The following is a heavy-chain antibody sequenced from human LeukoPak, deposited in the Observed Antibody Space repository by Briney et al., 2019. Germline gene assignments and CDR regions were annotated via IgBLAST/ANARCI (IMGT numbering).Heavy chain of an antibody. CDR3: ARDLGTGSIAAAGPYYYYYYYGMDV. V-gene: IGHV3-30-3*01. J-gene: IGHJ6*02. Sequence: PPGRSLRLSCAASGFTFSSYAMHWVRQAPGKGLEWVAVISYDGSNKYYADSVKGRFTISRDNSKNTLYLQMNSLRAEDTAVYYCARDLGTGSIAAAGPYYYYYYYGMDVWGQGTTVTVSS. CDR2: ISYDGSNK. D-gene: IGHD6-13*01. CDR1: GFTFSSYA.